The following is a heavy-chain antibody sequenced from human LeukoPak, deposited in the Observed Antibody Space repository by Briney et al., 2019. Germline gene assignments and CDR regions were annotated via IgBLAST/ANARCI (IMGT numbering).Heavy chain of an antibody. CDR2: MNPNSGNT. D-gene: IGHD6-19*01. J-gene: IGHJ1*01. CDR3: TRGHSAD. CDR1: GYTFTSYD. V-gene: IGHV1-8*01. Sequence: AASVKVSCKASGYTFTSYDITWVRQATGQGLEWMGWMNPNSGNTGYAQKFQGRVTMTRNTSISAAYMDLSSLRSEDTAVYYCTRGHSADWGQGTLVTVSS.